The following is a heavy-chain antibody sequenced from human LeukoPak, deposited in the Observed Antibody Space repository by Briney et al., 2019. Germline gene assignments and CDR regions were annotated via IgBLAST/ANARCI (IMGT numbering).Heavy chain of an antibody. CDR1: GFTFSRYW. CDR2: INEYGSTT. V-gene: IGHV3-74*01. Sequence: GGSLRLSCAASGFTFSRYWKHWVRQVPGEGLVWVSRINEYGSTTDYADSVEGRFTISRDNAKNTLYLQMNSLRVEDTAVYYCARDVAGLGSHWGQGTLVTVSS. J-gene: IGHJ4*02. CDR3: ARDVAGLGSH. D-gene: IGHD3-10*01.